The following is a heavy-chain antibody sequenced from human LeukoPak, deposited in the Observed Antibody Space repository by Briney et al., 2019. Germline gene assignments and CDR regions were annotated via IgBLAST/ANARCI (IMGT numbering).Heavy chain of an antibody. CDR1: GGTFSSYA. CDR2: IIPIFGTA. CDR3: ARNSYFDWFPYYYYMDV. Sequence: GASVKVSCKASGGTFSSYAISWVRQAPGQGLEWMGGIIPIFGTANYAQKFQGRVTITADKSTSTAYMELSSLRSEDTAVYYCARNSYFDWFPYYYYMDVWGKGTTVTVSS. J-gene: IGHJ6*03. D-gene: IGHD3-9*01. V-gene: IGHV1-69*06.